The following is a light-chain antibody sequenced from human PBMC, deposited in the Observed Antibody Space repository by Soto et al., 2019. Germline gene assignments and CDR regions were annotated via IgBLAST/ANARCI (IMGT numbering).Light chain of an antibody. Sequence: QSVLTQPASVSGSPGQSSTISCPGTSSDFGSYNLVSWYQQHPGKAPKPMISEVSKRPSGVSNRFSGSKSGNTASLTISGLQAEDEADYFCCSYAGTSTPYVFGTGTKVTV. V-gene: IGLV2-23*02. CDR2: EVS. CDR3: CSYAGTSTPYV. CDR1: SSDFGSYNL. J-gene: IGLJ1*01.